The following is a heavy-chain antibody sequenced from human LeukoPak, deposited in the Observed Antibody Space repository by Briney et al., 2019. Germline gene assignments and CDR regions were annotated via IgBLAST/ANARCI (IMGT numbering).Heavy chain of an antibody. V-gene: IGHV3-74*01. CDR3: AKDWFATTDY. D-gene: IGHD1/OR15-1a*01. J-gene: IGHJ4*02. Sequence: GGSLRLSCAASGFPFSISWMHWFRQVPGKGLMWVSRITTDETTTYADSVRGRFTISRDNAKNTVYLQMNSLRVEDTAVYCCAKDWFATTDYWGQGILVTVSS. CDR2: ITTDETT. CDR1: GFPFSISW.